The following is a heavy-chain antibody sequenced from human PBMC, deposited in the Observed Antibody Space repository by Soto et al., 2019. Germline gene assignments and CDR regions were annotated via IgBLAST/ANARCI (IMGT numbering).Heavy chain of an antibody. CDR2: INHSGST. CDR3: ARGPWSSYDY. V-gene: IGHV4-34*01. Sequence: QVQLQQWGAGLLKPSETLSLTCAVYGGSFSGYYWSWIRQPPGKGLEWIGEINHSGSTNYNPSLTSRVNISVDTSKNQFSLKLSSVTAADTAVYYCARGPWSSYDYWGQGTLVTVSS. J-gene: IGHJ4*02. D-gene: IGHD6-13*01. CDR1: GGSFSGYY.